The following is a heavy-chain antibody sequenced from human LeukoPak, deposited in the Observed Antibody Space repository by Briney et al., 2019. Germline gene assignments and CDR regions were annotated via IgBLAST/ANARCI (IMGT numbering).Heavy chain of an antibody. Sequence: GGSLRLSCAASGFTFSSYAMSWVRQAPGKGLEWVSTIARSGATTFYADSVKGRFTISRDDSKNTLYLQMNSLSTEDTAPYYCAKDWGSSDWYNYFDPWGQGTLVTVSS. V-gene: IGHV3-23*01. CDR3: AKDWGSSDWYNYFDP. J-gene: IGHJ5*02. D-gene: IGHD6-19*01. CDR1: GFTFSSYA. CDR2: IARSGATT.